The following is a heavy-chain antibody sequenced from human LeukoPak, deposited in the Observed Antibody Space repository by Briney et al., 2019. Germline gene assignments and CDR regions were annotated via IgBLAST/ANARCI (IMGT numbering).Heavy chain of an antibody. Sequence: SETLSLTCTVSGGSISSSSYYWGWIRQPPGKGLEWIGSIYYSGSTYYNPSLKSRVTISVDTSKNQFSLKLSSVTAADTAVYYCAPFEYSSSSHVDYWGQGTLVTVSS. D-gene: IGHD6-6*01. V-gene: IGHV4-39*01. CDR2: IYYSGST. CDR1: GGSISSSSYY. CDR3: APFEYSSSSHVDY. J-gene: IGHJ4*02.